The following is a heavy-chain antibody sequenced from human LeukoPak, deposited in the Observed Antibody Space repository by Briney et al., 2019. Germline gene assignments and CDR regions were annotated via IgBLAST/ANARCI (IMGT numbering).Heavy chain of an antibody. CDR3: AKDRSEDSSGYYYYYYYGMDV. V-gene: IGHV3-9*01. D-gene: IGHD3-22*01. Sequence: GGSLRLSCAASGFTFDDYAMHWVRQAPGKGLEWVSGISWNSGSIGYADSVKGRFTISRDNAKNSLYLQMNSLRAEDTALYYCAKDRSEDSSGYYYYYYYGMDVWGQGTTVTVPS. J-gene: IGHJ6*02. CDR1: GFTFDDYA. CDR2: ISWNSGSI.